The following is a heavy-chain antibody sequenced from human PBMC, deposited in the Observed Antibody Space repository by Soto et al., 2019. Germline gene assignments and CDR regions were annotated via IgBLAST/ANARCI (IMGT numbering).Heavy chain of an antibody. CDR3: ARHIAVSGTRGFDF. V-gene: IGHV4-4*02. CDR1: GGSISTNW. J-gene: IGHJ4*02. D-gene: IGHD6-19*01. Sequence: QVQLQESGPGLMKPSGTLSPTCAVSGGSISTNWWSWVRQPPGKGLEWIGEIYHSGRTNYNPSLMNRATVSMDKSQNLLSLNLNSVTAADTAVYYCARHIAVSGTRGFDFWGQGTLVTVSS. CDR2: IYHSGRT.